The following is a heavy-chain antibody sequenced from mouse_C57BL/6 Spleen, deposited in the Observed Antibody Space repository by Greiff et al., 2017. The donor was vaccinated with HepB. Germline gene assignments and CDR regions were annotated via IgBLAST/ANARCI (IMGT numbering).Heavy chain of an antibody. Sequence: QVQLQQPGAELVKPGASVKLSCKASGYTFTSYWMHWVKQRPGQGLEWIGMIHPNSGSTNYNEKFKSKATLTVDKSSSTAYMQLSSLTSEDSAVYYCARSGYGSSYWDFDVWGTGTTVTVSS. CDR1: GYTFTSYW. CDR2: IHPNSGST. V-gene: IGHV1-64*01. J-gene: IGHJ1*03. D-gene: IGHD1-1*01. CDR3: ARSGYGSSYWDFDV.